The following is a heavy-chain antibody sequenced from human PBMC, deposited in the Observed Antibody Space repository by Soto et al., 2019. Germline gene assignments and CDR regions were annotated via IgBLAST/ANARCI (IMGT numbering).Heavy chain of an antibody. CDR3: ASHERLHLGELSAPGAFDF. Sequence: ASVKVSCKVSGYPLIELSMHWVRQSPGKGLEWMGGFNAEDAKTIYAQKFQGRVTMTEDTATDTAYMELSSLRSEDTAVYYCASHERLHLGELSAPGAFDFWGQGTMVTVSS. CDR1: GYPLIELS. J-gene: IGHJ3*01. CDR2: FNAEDAKT. D-gene: IGHD3-16*01. V-gene: IGHV1-24*01.